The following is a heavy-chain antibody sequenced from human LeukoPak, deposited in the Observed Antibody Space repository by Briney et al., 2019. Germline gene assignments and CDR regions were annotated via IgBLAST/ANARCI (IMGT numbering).Heavy chain of an antibody. CDR3: ARVTRGSGSYSS. J-gene: IGHJ5*02. Sequence: SVKVSCKASGGTFSSYAISWVRQAPGQGLEWMGGIIPIFDTANYAQKFQGRVTITADESTSTAYMELSSLRSEDTAVYYCARVTRGSGSYSSWGQGTLVTVSS. D-gene: IGHD3-10*01. V-gene: IGHV1-69*13. CDR1: GGTFSSYA. CDR2: IIPIFDTA.